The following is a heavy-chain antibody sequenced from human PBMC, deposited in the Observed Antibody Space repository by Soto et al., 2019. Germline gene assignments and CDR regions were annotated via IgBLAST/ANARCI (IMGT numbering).Heavy chain of an antibody. D-gene: IGHD2-8*01. V-gene: IGHV4-31*02. Sequence: PGKGLEWIGYIYYSGSTYYNPSLKSRVTISVDTSKNQFSLKLSSVTAADTAVYYCARYCTGYSTHHVCSVPCFDP. CDR3: ARYCTGYSTHHVCSVPCFDP. CDR2: IYYSGST. J-gene: IGHJ5*02.